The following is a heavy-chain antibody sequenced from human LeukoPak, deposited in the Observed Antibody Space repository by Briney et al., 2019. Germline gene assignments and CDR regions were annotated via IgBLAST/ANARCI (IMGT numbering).Heavy chain of an antibody. CDR3: ARRIGVAGTWVDY. Sequence: SETLSLTCTVSGYSISSGYYWGWIRQPPGKGLEWIGSIYHSGSTYYNPSLKSRVTISVDTSKNQFSLKLSSVTAADTAVYYCARRIGVAGTWVDYWGQGTLVTVSS. V-gene: IGHV4-38-2*02. CDR1: GYSISSGYY. D-gene: IGHD6-19*01. CDR2: IYHSGST. J-gene: IGHJ4*02.